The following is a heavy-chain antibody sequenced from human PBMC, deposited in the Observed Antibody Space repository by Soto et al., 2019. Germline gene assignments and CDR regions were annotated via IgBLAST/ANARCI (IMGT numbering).Heavy chain of an antibody. CDR1: GYTFTRYN. CDR3: AGERGHGSEYVFDY. J-gene: IGHJ4*02. CDR2: INPSGGTT. V-gene: IGHV1-46*01. D-gene: IGHD3-10*01. Sequence: ASVKVSCKACGYTFTRYNVHWVGQAPGQGREWMAIINPSGGTTYYVQKFEGRVTLTTDTSTSTVYMELSSLRSDDTAVYYCAGERGHGSEYVFDYWGQGTLVTVSS.